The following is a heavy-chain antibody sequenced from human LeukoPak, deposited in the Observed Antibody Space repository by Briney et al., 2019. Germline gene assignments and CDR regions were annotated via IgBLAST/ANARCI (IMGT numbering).Heavy chain of an antibody. J-gene: IGHJ5*02. CDR3: ARGLRGAAAGMRGNQNWFDP. CDR2: IYHSGST. CDR1: GGSISSGGYS. V-gene: IGHV4-30-2*01. Sequence: SETLSLTRAVSGGSISSGGYSWSWIRQPPGKGLEWIGYIYHSGSTYYNPSLKSRVTISVDRSKNQFSLKLSSVTAADTAVYYCARGLRGAAAGMRGNQNWFDPWGQGTLVTVSS. D-gene: IGHD6-13*01.